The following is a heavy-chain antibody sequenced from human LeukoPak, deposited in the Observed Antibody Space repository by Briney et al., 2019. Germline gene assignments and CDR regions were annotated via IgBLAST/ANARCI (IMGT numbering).Heavy chain of an antibody. Sequence: PSETLSLTCTVSGGSISSGAYYWSWIRQPPGKGLEWIGYISHSGSTYSNPSLKSRVTISVDRSKNQFSLKLSSVTAADTAMYYCARHLDTVTTGAFDIWGQGTMVIVSS. J-gene: IGHJ3*02. D-gene: IGHD4-11*01. CDR1: GGSISSGAYY. CDR2: ISHSGST. V-gene: IGHV4-30-2*01. CDR3: ARHLDTVTTGAFDI.